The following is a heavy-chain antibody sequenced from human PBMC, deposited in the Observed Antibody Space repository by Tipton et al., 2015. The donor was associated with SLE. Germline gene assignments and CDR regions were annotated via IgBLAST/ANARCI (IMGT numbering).Heavy chain of an antibody. J-gene: IGHJ5*02. V-gene: IGHV4-4*07. CDR1: GGSISSYY. D-gene: IGHD3/OR15-3a*01. CDR2: IYTSGRT. Sequence: TLSLTCTVSGGSISSYYWSWIRQSPGKGLEWIGRIYTSGRTSYNPSLQSRVSLSVDTSKNQFSLRLNSVTAADTAVYYCARQTRYYTAWFDPWGQGTLVTVSS. CDR3: ARQTRYYTAWFDP.